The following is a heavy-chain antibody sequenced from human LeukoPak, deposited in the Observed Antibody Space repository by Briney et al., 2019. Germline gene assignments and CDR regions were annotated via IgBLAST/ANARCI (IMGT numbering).Heavy chain of an antibody. J-gene: IGHJ6*03. D-gene: IGHD2-2*01. Sequence: GGSLRLSCAASGFTFSSYGMHWVRQAPGKGLEWVAFIRHDGSNKYYADSVKGRFTISRDNSKNTLYLHMNSLRADDTAVYYCAKDVPYWVDFYYYMDVWGKGTTVTVSS. CDR2: IRHDGSNK. CDR1: GFTFSSYG. V-gene: IGHV3-30*02. CDR3: AKDVPYWVDFYYYMDV.